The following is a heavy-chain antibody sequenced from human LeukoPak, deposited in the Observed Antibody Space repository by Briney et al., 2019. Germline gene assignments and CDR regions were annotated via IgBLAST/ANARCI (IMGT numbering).Heavy chain of an antibody. CDR3: VRLGPGYGADRPLDY. Sequence: SETLSLTCTVSGGSISSSSYYWGWIRQPPGKGLEWIGSIYYSGSTYYNPSLKSRVTISVDTSKNQFSLKLSSVTAADTAVYYCVRLGPGYGADRPLDYWGQGTLVTVSS. CDR2: IYYSGST. CDR1: GGSISSSSYY. V-gene: IGHV4-39*01. J-gene: IGHJ4*02. D-gene: IGHD5-18*01.